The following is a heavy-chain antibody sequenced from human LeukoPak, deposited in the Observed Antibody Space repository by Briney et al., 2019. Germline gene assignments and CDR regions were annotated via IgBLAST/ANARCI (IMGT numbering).Heavy chain of an antibody. CDR1: GGSFSGYY. D-gene: IGHD3-10*01. Sequence: PSETLSLTCAVYGGSFSGYYWSWIRQPPGKGLEWIGEINHSGSTNYNPSLKSRVTLSVDTSKNQFSLKVTSVTAADTAVYFCARAGWFGEFYGPLEYWGQGSLVTVSS. CDR3: ARAGWFGEFYGPLEY. V-gene: IGHV4-34*01. J-gene: IGHJ4*02. CDR2: INHSGST.